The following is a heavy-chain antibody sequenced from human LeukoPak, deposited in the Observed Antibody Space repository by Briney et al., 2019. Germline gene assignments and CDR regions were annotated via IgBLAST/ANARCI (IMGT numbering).Heavy chain of an antibody. J-gene: IGHJ4*02. CDR2: MNPNSGNT. D-gene: IGHD2-15*01. CDR3: ARAGGYCSRISCPYYFDY. Sequence: ASVKVSCKASGGTFSSYAINWVRQATGQGLEWMGWMNPNSGNTGYAQKFQGRVTMTRNTSISTAYMELSSLRSEDTAVYYCARAGGYCSRISCPYYFDYWGQGSLVAVSS. V-gene: IGHV1-8*02. CDR1: GGTFSSYA.